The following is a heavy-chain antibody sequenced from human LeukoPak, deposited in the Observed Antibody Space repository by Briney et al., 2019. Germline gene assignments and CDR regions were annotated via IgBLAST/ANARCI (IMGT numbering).Heavy chain of an antibody. J-gene: IGHJ4*02. CDR2: ISGNGETT. CDR1: GFTFSSYA. D-gene: IGHD7-27*01. V-gene: IGHV3-23*01. CDR3: AIETELGFDY. Sequence: GGSLRLSCAASGFTFSSYAMTWVRQAPGKGLEWVSVISGNGETTYYTGSVQGRFTISRDNSKNTLYLQVNSLRAEDTAVYYCAIETELGFDYWGQGTLVTVSS.